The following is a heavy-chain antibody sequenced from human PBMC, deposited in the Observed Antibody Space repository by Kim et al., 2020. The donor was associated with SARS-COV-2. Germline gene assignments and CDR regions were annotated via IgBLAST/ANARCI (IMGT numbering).Heavy chain of an antibody. CDR3: ARDMYYYDSSGYLSRTYFDY. CDR1: GYTFTSYG. Sequence: ASVKVSCKASGYTFTSYGISWVRQAPGQGLEWMGWISAYNGNTNYAQKLQGRVTMTTDTSTSTAYMELRSLRSDDTAVYYCARDMYYYDSSGYLSRTYFDYWGQGTLVTVSS. V-gene: IGHV1-18*01. CDR2: ISAYNGNT. D-gene: IGHD3-22*01. J-gene: IGHJ4*02.